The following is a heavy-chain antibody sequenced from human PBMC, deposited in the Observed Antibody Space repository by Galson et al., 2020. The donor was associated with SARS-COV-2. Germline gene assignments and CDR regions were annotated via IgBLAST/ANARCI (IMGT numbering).Heavy chain of an antibody. CDR2: IWYDGSNK. D-gene: IGHD4-17*01. Sequence: GESLKISCAASGFTFSSYGMHWVRQAPGKGLEWVAVIWYDGSNKYYADSVKGRFTISRDNSKNTLYLQMNSLRAEDTAVYYCAIITVTGTDDYWGQGTLVTVSS. J-gene: IGHJ4*02. V-gene: IGHV3-33*01. CDR3: AIITVTGTDDY. CDR1: GFTFSSYG.